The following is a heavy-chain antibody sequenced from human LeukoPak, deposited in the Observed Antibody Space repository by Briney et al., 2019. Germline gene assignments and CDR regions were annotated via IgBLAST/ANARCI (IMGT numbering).Heavy chain of an antibody. J-gene: IGHJ3*02. CDR1: GFTLSNSA. V-gene: IGHV3-23*01. CDR2: ISGLGGST. Sequence: GGSLRLSCAASGFTLSNSAMSWVRQAPGKGLEWVSAISGLGGSTFYADSVTGRFTISRDNSKSTLYLQMNTLRAEDTAVYYCAKGTWRGYSGYEATFDIRGQGTMVTVSS. CDR3: AKGTWRGYSGYEATFDI. D-gene: IGHD5-12*01.